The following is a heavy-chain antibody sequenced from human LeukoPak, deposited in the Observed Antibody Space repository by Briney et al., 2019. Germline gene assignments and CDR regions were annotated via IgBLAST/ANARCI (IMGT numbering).Heavy chain of an antibody. J-gene: IGHJ4*02. CDR1: GFTFSSYA. Sequence: GGSLRLSCAASGFTFSSYAMSWVRQAPGKGLEWVSAISGSGGSTYYADSVKGRFTISRDNSKNTLYLQMNSLRAEGKAVYYCAPTTVTRLDYFDYWGQGTLVTVSS. CDR3: APTTVTRLDYFDY. V-gene: IGHV3-23*01. D-gene: IGHD4-17*01. CDR2: ISGSGGST.